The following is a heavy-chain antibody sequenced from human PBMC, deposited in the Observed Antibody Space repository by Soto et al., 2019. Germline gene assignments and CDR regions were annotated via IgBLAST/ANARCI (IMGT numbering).Heavy chain of an antibody. Sequence: KVSCKASGGTFSSYAISWVRQAPGQGLEWMGGIIPIFGTANYAQKFQGRVTITADESTSTAYMELSSLRSEDTAVYYCATSGWELLNYWGQGTLVTVSS. CDR3: ATSGWELLNY. CDR1: GGTFSSYA. V-gene: IGHV1-69*01. CDR2: IIPIFGTA. J-gene: IGHJ4*02. D-gene: IGHD1-26*01.